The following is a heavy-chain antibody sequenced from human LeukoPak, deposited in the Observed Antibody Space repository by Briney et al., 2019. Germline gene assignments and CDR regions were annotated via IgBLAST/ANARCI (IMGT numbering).Heavy chain of an antibody. Sequence: SETLSLTCTVSGGSISSYYWNWIRQPPGKGLEWIGYIYYSGSTNYNPSLKSRVTISVDMSKNQFSLKLSSVTAADTAVYYCARENYDSSGYNNWFDPWDQGTLVTVSS. D-gene: IGHD3-22*01. CDR1: GGSISSYY. V-gene: IGHV4-59*01. CDR2: IYYSGST. J-gene: IGHJ5*02. CDR3: ARENYDSSGYNNWFDP.